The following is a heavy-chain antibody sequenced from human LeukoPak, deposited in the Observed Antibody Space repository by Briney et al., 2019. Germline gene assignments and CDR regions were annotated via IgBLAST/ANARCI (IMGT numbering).Heavy chain of an antibody. CDR1: GFTFDDYA. J-gene: IGHJ4*02. CDR3: AKDFHDSSGYDY. D-gene: IGHD3-22*01. CDR2: ISWNSGSI. V-gene: IGHV3-9*01. Sequence: GGSLRLSCAASGFTFDDYAMHWVRQAPGKGLEWVSGISWNSGSIGYADSVKGRFTISRDNAKNSLCLQMNSLRAEDTALYYCAKDFHDSSGYDYWGQGTLVTVSS.